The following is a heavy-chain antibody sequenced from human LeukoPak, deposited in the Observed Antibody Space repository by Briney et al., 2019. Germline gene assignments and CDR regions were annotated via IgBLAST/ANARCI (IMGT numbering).Heavy chain of an antibody. V-gene: IGHV1-18*01. Sequence: ASVKVSCKASGYIFTNFDINWVRQAPGQGLEWMGWIGTYNGHTNYAPRLQGRVTMTTDTSTSTAYMELTSLRSDDTAVYYCARLSNWNYQGFDSWGQGTLVTVSS. CDR3: ARLSNWNYQGFDS. J-gene: IGHJ4*02. CDR1: GYIFTNFD. CDR2: IGTYNGHT. D-gene: IGHD1-7*01.